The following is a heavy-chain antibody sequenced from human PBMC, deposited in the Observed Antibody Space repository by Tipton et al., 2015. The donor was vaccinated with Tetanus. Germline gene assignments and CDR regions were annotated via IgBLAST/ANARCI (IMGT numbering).Heavy chain of an antibody. CDR3: ARRVYDSEETRIDY. CDR1: GYTFTSYD. D-gene: IGHD3-22*01. CDR2: MNPNSGNT. Sequence: QLVQSGPEVKKPGASVKVSCKASGYTFTSYDINWVRQATGQGLEWMGWMNPNSGNTGYAQKFQGRATMTRNTSISTAYMELSSLRSEDTAVYYCARRVYDSEETRIDYWGQGTLVTVSS. J-gene: IGHJ4*02. V-gene: IGHV1-8*01.